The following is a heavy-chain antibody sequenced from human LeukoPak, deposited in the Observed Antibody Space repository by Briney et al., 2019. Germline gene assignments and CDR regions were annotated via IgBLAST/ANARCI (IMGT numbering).Heavy chain of an antibody. CDR2: ISGSGDST. V-gene: IGHV3-23*01. CDR1: GFTFSTYA. J-gene: IGHJ4*02. CDR3: AKGNGDYILDFDY. D-gene: IGHD4-17*01. Sequence: TGGSLRLSWAASGFTFSTYAMSWVRQAPGKGLEWVSSISGSGDSTYYADSVKGRFSISRANSKNRLYLQMNSLRAEDTAIYYCAKGNGDYILDFDYWGQGTLVTVSS.